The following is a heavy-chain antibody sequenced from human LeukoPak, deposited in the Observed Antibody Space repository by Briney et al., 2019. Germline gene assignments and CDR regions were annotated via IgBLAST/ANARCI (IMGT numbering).Heavy chain of an antibody. Sequence: AGGSLRLSCAASGFTFSSYWMSWVRQAPGKGLEWVANIKQDGSEKYYVDSVKGRFTISRDNAKNSLYLQLNSLRAEDTAVYYCARVVQLERRYDAFDIWGQGTMVTVSS. CDR2: IKQDGSEK. J-gene: IGHJ3*02. CDR3: ARVVQLERRYDAFDI. CDR1: GFTFSSYW. V-gene: IGHV3-7*01. D-gene: IGHD1-1*01.